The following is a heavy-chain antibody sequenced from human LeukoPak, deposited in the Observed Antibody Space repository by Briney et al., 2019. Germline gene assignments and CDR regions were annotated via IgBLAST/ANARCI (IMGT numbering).Heavy chain of an antibody. J-gene: IGHJ3*02. CDR3: AREWGGGYYVFDAFDI. CDR1: GGSFSGYY. Sequence: SETLSLTCAVYGGSFSGYYWSWIRQPPGKGLEWIGEINHSGSTNYNPSLQSRVTISVDTSKNQFSLKLSSVTAADTAVYYCAREWGGGYYVFDAFDIWGQGTMVTVSS. V-gene: IGHV4-34*01. CDR2: INHSGST. D-gene: IGHD3-22*01.